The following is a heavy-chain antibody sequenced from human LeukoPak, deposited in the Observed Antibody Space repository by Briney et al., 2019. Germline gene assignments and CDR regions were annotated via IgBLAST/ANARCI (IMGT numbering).Heavy chain of an antibody. V-gene: IGHV4-4*07. CDR2: MYSSGST. D-gene: IGHD3-9*01. Sequence: TPSETLSLTCTVSGGSISSYYWSWIRQPAGKGLEWIGRMYSSGSTNYNPSLESRVTMSLDTSKNRVSLRLSSVTAADTAVYYCASLLSPNVLRYFDWLNDGMDVWGQGTTVTVSS. J-gene: IGHJ6*02. CDR1: GGSISSYY. CDR3: ASLLSPNVLRYFDWLNDGMDV.